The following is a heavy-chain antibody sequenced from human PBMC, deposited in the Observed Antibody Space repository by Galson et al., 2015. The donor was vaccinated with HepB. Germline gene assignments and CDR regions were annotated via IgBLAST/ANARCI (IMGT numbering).Heavy chain of an antibody. CDR3: ARAVSYCSSTSCYNRAFDI. CDR1: GFTVSSNY. CDR2: IYSGGST. D-gene: IGHD2-2*02. J-gene: IGHJ3*02. V-gene: IGHV3-53*01. Sequence: SLRLSCAASGFTVSSNYMSWVRQAPGKGLEWVSVIYSGGSTYYADSVKGRFTISRDNSKNTLYLQMNSLRAEDTAVYYCARAVSYCSSTSCYNRAFDIWGQGTMVTVSS.